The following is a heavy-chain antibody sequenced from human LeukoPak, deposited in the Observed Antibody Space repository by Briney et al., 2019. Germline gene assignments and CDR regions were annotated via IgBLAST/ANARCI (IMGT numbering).Heavy chain of an antibody. D-gene: IGHD6-13*01. CDR3: AKDKAAGGMSYFDY. J-gene: IGHJ4*02. V-gene: IGHV3-23*01. Sequence: PGGSLRLSCAASGFTFTSYAMSWVRQAPGKGLEWVSAISGSGGSTYYADSVKGRFTISRDNSKNTLYLQMNSLRAEDTAVYYCAKDKAAGGMSYFDYWGQGTLVTVSS. CDR2: ISGSGGST. CDR1: GFTFTSYA.